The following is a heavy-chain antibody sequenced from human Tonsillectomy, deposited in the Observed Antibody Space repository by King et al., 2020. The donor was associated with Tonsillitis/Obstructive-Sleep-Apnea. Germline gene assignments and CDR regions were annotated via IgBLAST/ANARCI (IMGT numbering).Heavy chain of an antibody. CDR1: GFTFDDHA. J-gene: IGHJ6*03. D-gene: IGHD4-17*01. Sequence: VQLVESGGGVVQPGGSLRLSCAASGFTFDDHAMHWVRQAPGKGLEWVSLISGDGGSTYYADSVKGRFTISRDNSKNSLYLQMNSLRTEDTALYYCAKGDYAGVYYYYYYMDVWGKGTTVTVSS. V-gene: IGHV3-43*02. CDR2: ISGDGGST. CDR3: AKGDYAGVYYYYYYMDV.